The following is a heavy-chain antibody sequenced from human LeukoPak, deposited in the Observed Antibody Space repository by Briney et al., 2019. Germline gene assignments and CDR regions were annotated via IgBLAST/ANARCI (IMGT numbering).Heavy chain of an antibody. CDR3: ARGYGSGSYYSIDY. J-gene: IGHJ4*02. Sequence: SQTLSLTCTVSGGSISSGGYYWSWIRQHPGKGLEWIGYIYYSGSTYYNPPLKSRVTISVDTSKNQFSLKLSSVTAADTAVYYCARGYGSGSYYSIDYWGQGTLVTVSS. CDR2: IYYSGST. D-gene: IGHD3-10*01. CDR1: GGSISSGGYY. V-gene: IGHV4-31*03.